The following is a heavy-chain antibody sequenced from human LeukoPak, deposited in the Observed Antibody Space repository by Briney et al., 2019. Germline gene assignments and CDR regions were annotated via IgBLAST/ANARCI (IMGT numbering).Heavy chain of an antibody. CDR2: INHSGST. CDR3: ARDSFLTGYYTDY. CDR1: GGSFSGYY. Sequence: SETLSLTCAVYGGSFSGYYWSWIRQPPGKGLEWIGEINHSGSTNYNPSLKSRVTISVDTSKNQFSLKLSSVTAADTAVYYCARDSFLTGYYTDYWGQGTLVTVSS. V-gene: IGHV4-34*01. J-gene: IGHJ4*02. D-gene: IGHD3-9*01.